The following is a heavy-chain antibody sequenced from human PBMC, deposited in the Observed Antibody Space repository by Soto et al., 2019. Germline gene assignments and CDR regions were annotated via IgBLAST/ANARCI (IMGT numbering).Heavy chain of an antibody. V-gene: IGHV3-23*01. CDR2: ISGSGGST. D-gene: IGHD2-2*01. CDR1: GFTFSSYA. J-gene: IGHJ4*02. Sequence: GGSLRLSCAASGFTFSSYAMSWVRQAPGKGLEWVSAISGSGGSTYYADSVKGRFTISRDNSKNTLYLQMNSLRAEDTAVYYCAKFPRVVPAAIAHLDYWGQGTLVTVSS. CDR3: AKFPRVVPAAIAHLDY.